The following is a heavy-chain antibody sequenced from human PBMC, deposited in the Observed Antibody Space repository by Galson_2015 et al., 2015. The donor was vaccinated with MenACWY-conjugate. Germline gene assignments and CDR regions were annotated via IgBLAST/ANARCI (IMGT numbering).Heavy chain of an antibody. Sequence: QSGAEVKKPGESLQISCKGSGYSFTNYWIGWVRQMPGRGLEWMGLTDPHNSNTRYSPSFQGQVTISADESISTAFLQWSSLKASDTAMYYCARHPPGGRGMDVWGRGTTVTVSS. D-gene: IGHD1-26*01. J-gene: IGHJ6*02. V-gene: IGHV5-51*01. CDR2: TDPHNSNT. CDR1: GYSFTNYW. CDR3: ARHPPGGRGMDV.